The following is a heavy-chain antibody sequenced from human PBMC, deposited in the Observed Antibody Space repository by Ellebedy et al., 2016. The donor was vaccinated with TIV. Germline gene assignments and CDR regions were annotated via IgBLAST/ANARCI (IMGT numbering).Heavy chain of an antibody. CDR3: ARDQGYQLQRHEYYYGMDV. V-gene: IGHV1-46*01. CDR2: INPSGCST. CDR1: GYILTDHH. Sequence: ASVNVSCXASGYILTDHHIHWMRQAPGQGLECMGIINPSGCSTPFAQKFQGRVTMTSDTSASTVYMELSSLRSEDTAVYYCARDQGYQLQRHEYYYGMDVWGQGTTVSVSS. D-gene: IGHD2-2*01. J-gene: IGHJ6*02.